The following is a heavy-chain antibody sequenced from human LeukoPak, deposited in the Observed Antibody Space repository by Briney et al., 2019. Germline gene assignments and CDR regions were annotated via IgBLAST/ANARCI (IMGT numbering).Heavy chain of an antibody. CDR2: ISGSGGST. D-gene: IGHD3-10*01. J-gene: IGHJ4*02. Sequence: PGGSLRLSCAASGFTFSSYAMSWVRQAPGKGLEWVSAISGSGGSTYYADSVKSRFAISRDNSKNTLYLQMNSLRAEDTAVYYCAKVVRGVIMYYFDYWGQGTLVTVSS. CDR3: AKVVRGVIMYYFDY. V-gene: IGHV3-23*01. CDR1: GFTFSSYA.